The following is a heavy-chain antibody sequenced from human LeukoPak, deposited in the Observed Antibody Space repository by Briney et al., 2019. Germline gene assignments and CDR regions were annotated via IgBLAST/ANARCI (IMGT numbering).Heavy chain of an antibody. V-gene: IGHV5-51*01. Sequence: GESLKTSCKGFGYSFSTHWIAWVRQMPGKGLEWMGIIYPGDSDTRYSPSFQGQVTISVDKSISTAYQQWSSLKASDTAMYYCARPPRGGTSKFDYWGQGTLISVSS. CDR2: IYPGDSDT. D-gene: IGHD1-7*01. J-gene: IGHJ4*02. CDR3: ARPPRGGTSKFDY. CDR1: GYSFSTHW.